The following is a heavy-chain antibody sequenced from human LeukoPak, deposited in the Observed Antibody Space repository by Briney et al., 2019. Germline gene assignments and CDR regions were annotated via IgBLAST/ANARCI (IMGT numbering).Heavy chain of an antibody. CDR1: GGSISSYY. D-gene: IGHD3-22*01. Sequence: PSETLSLTCTVSGGSISSYYWSWIRQPAGKGLEWIGRIFASGSTNYNPFFRSRVTMSVDTSKNQFSLKLRPVTAADTAVYYCASLYSSPVDYWGQGTLVTVSS. V-gene: IGHV4-4*07. J-gene: IGHJ4*02. CDR2: IFASGST. CDR3: ASLYSSPVDY.